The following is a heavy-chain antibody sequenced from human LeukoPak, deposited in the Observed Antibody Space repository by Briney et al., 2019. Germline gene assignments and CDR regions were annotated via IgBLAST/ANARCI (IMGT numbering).Heavy chain of an antibody. CDR1: GFTFSSYA. J-gene: IGHJ4*02. CDR3: AKGLGNPDCYDSSGDNFDY. CDR2: ISGSGGST. D-gene: IGHD3-22*01. V-gene: IGHV3-23*01. Sequence: PGGSLRLSCAASGFTFSSYAMSWVRQAPGKGLEWVSAISGSGGSTYYADSVKGRFTISRDNSKNTLYLQMNSLRAEDTAVYYCAKGLGNPDCYDSSGDNFDYWGQGTLVTVSS.